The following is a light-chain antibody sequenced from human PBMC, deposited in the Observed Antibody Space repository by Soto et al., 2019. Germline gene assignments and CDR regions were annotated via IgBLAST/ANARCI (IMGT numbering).Light chain of an antibody. CDR3: QQLNSYPVT. V-gene: IGKV1-9*01. J-gene: IGKJ3*01. CDR2: AAS. CDR1: QGISSY. Sequence: IQLTQSPSSLSASVGDRVTITCRASQGISSYLAWYQQKPGKAPKLLIYAASTLQSGVPSRVSGSGSGTDFTLTISSLQPEDFATYYCQQLNSYPVTFGPGTKVDIK.